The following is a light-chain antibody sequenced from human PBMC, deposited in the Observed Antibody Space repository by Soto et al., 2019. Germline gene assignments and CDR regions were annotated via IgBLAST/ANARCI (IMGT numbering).Light chain of an antibody. V-gene: IGKV1-39*01. CDR1: QTITNY. CDR3: QHTYSIPFT. J-gene: IGKJ3*01. Sequence: DIQMTQSPSSLSASVGDRVTITCRASQTITNYLNWYQQKARKAPKVLIYGASSLQSGVPSRFSGSGSGTDFTLTISSLQPEDFATYYCQHTYSIPFTFGPGTKVDIK. CDR2: GAS.